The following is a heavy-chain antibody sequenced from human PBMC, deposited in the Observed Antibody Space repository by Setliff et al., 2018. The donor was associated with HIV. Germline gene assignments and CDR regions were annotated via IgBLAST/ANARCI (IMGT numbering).Heavy chain of an antibody. CDR1: GGSINSSTYY. V-gene: IGHV4-39*02. Sequence: SETLSLTCTVSGGSINSSTYYWGWIRQPPGKGLEWIGEINHNGNTNYNPSLKSRVPISVATSKNPFSLNLNSVTAADTAVSSCAIRRNFDWLMTSGPFDYWGQGILVTVSS. J-gene: IGHJ4*02. CDR2: INHNGNT. D-gene: IGHD3-9*01. CDR3: AIRRNFDWLMTSGPFDY.